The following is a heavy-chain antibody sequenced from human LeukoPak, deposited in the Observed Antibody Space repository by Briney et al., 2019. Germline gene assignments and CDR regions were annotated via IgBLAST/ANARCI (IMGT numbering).Heavy chain of an antibody. V-gene: IGHV4-39*07. Sequence: SETLSLTCTVSGGSISSSSYYWGWIRQPPGKGLEWIGSIYYSGSTNYNPSLKSRVTISVDTSKNQFSLKLSSVTAADTAVYYCARDHHRDGYNYPLDYWGQGTLVTVPS. CDR2: IYYSGST. D-gene: IGHD5-24*01. CDR1: GGSISSSSYY. CDR3: ARDHHRDGYNYPLDY. J-gene: IGHJ4*02.